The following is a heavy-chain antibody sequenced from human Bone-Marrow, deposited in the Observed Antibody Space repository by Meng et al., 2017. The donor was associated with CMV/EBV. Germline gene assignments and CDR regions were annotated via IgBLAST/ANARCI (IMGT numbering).Heavy chain of an antibody. Sequence: ASVKVSCKASGYTFTGYYMHWVRQAPGQGLEWMGWINPNSGGTNYAQKFQGRVTMTRDTSISTVYMELNSLRSEDTAVYYCAREFFSGVVVWGGDSWFDPWGQGTLVTVSS. CDR3: AREFFSGVVVWGGDSWFDP. D-gene: IGHD2-21*01. CDR1: GYTFTGYY. V-gene: IGHV1-2*02. J-gene: IGHJ5*02. CDR2: INPNSGGT.